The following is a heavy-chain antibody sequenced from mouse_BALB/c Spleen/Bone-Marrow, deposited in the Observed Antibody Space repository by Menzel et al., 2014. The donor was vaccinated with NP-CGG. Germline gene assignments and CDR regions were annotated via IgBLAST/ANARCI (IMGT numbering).Heavy chain of an antibody. V-gene: IGHV1-4*01. CDR3: AREVYGSWFAY. D-gene: IGHD2-2*01. CDR2: INPSSGYT. Sequence: QVQLKDSGAELARPGASVKMSCKASGYTFAYYTVHWAKQRPGQGLEWIGYINPSSGYTNYNQKFKDKATLTTDKSSSTAYMQLSSLTSEDSAVYYCAREVYGSWFAYWGQGTLVTVSA. CDR1: GYTFAYYT. J-gene: IGHJ3*01.